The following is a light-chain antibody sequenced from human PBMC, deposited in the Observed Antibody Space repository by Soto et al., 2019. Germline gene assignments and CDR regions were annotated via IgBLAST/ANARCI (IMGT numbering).Light chain of an antibody. CDR2: GAS. V-gene: IGKV3D-15*01. Sequence: EIVLTQSPATLSLSPGERATLSCRASQSVSSHLAWFQQKPGQAPRLLMFGASTRATGMPARFSGSGSGTEFTLIISSLQSEDFAVYYCRQYSNWPLTFGGGTKVEIK. CDR3: RQYSNWPLT. CDR1: QSVSSH. J-gene: IGKJ4*01.